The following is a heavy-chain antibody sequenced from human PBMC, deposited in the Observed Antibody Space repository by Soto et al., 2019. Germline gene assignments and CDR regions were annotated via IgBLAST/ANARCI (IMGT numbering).Heavy chain of an antibody. J-gene: IGHJ4*02. CDR1: GFSFSDYA. CDR3: AKRSPYSSGWYSPIFDY. Sequence: LRLSCAASGFSFSDYAMSWVRQAPGKGLEWVSVISESGGNTHYADSVRGRFTVSRDNSKNSLSLRMNSLRDEDTAVYFCAKRSPYSSGWYSPIFDYWGQGALVTVSS. V-gene: IGHV3-23*01. CDR2: ISESGGNT. D-gene: IGHD6-13*01.